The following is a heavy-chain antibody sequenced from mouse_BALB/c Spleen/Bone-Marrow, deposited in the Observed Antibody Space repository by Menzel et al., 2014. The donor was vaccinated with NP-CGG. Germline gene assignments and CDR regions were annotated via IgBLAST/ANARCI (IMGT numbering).Heavy chain of an antibody. Sequence: VQLVESGPELAKPGASVKISCKASGYTFTDYFLNWVKQKPGQGLEWIGWIYPGGGNTKYNEKFKGKATLTVDTSSSTAYMQHSSLTSEDTTVYCCARSAYYGNYGGYWGQGTTLTVSS. CDR1: GYTFTDYF. J-gene: IGHJ2*01. CDR2: IYPGGGNT. CDR3: ARSAYYGNYGGY. D-gene: IGHD2-10*01. V-gene: IGHV1-84*02.